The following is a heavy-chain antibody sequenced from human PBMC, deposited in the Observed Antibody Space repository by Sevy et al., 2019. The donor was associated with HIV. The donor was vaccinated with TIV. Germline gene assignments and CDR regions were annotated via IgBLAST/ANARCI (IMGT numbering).Heavy chain of an antibody. CDR1: GYTFTSYG. CDR2: ISAYNGNT. J-gene: IGHJ6*02. CDR3: AREVEICTNGVGSRSLDSYGMDV. D-gene: IGHD2-8*01. Sequence: ASVKVSCKASGYTFTSYGISWVRQAPGQGLEWMGWISAYNGNTNYAQKFQGRVTMTPDTSTRTAYMELRSLRSDDTAVYYWAREVEICTNGVGSRSLDSYGMDVWGQGTTVTVSS. V-gene: IGHV1-18*01.